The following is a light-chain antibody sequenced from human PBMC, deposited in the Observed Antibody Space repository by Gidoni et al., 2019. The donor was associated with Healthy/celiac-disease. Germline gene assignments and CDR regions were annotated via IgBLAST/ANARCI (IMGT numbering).Light chain of an antibody. CDR3: QQYYSYPLT. Sequence: IRMTQSPSSFSASTGDRVTITCRASKGISSYLAWYQQKPGKAPKLLIYAASTLQSGVPSRFSGSGSGTDFTLTISCLQSEDFATYYCQQYYSYPLTFXGXTKVEIK. J-gene: IGKJ4*01. CDR2: AAS. CDR1: KGISSY. V-gene: IGKV1-8*01.